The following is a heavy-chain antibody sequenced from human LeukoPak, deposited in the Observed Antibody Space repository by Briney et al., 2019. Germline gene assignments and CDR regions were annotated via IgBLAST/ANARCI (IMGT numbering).Heavy chain of an antibody. Sequence: SETLSLTCTVSGGSISSSSYYWGWIRQPPGKGLEWIGSIYYSGSTYYNPSLKSRVTISVDTSKNQFSLKLSSVTAADTAVYYCARQLSSGWYDMDVWGQGTTVTVSS. CDR1: GGSISSSSYY. J-gene: IGHJ6*02. CDR2: IYYSGST. D-gene: IGHD6-19*01. CDR3: ARQLSSGWYDMDV. V-gene: IGHV4-39*01.